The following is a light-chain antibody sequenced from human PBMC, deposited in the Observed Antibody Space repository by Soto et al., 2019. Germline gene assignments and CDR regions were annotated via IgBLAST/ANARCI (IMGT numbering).Light chain of an antibody. Sequence: EIVLTQSPATLSLSPGERATLSCRASQSVSSYLAWYQHKPGQAPRLLIYDALNRATGIPARFSGSGSGTDFILTIRSLEPEDFAIYYCQQRSDWPLFSFGPGTKGDIK. CDR2: DAL. V-gene: IGKV3-11*01. CDR3: QQRSDWPLFS. J-gene: IGKJ3*01. CDR1: QSVSSY.